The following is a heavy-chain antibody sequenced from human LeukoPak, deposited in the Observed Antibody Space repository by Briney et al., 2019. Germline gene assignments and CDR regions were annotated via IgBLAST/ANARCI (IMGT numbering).Heavy chain of an antibody. CDR2: ISYDGSNK. Sequence: QAGGSLRLSCAASGFTFSSYGVHWVRQAPGKGLEWVAVISYDGSNKYYADSVKGRFTISRDNSKNTLYLQMNSLRAEDAAVYYCAKDPGAVAGTGLVWGQGTLVTVSS. J-gene: IGHJ4*02. CDR3: AKDPGAVAGTGLV. CDR1: GFTFSSYG. V-gene: IGHV3-30*18. D-gene: IGHD6-19*01.